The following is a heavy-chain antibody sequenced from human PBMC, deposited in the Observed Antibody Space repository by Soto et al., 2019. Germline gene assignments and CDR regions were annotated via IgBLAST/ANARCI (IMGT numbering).Heavy chain of an antibody. CDR3: ARTYFGSGSYSY. CDR2: IHYDGRT. J-gene: IGHJ1*01. Sequence: QLQLQESGPGLVEPSETLSLTCTVSGGSISGTDEYWGWIRQPPGKGLEWIASIHYDGRTYYTPSLKSRLTISADTSKNHFSLKLSSVTAADTAVYYCARTYFGSGSYSYWVQGTLVIVSS. CDR1: GGSISGTDEY. D-gene: IGHD3-10*01. V-gene: IGHV4-39*02.